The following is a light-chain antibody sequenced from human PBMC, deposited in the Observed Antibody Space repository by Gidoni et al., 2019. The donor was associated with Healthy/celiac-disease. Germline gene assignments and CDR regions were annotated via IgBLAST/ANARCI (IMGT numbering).Light chain of an antibody. Sequence: QSVLTQPPSVSGAPGQRVTIPCTGSSSNSGADYDVHWYQQLPGTAPKPLIFGNSNRPSGVPDRFSGSKSGTSASLAITGLQAEDEADYYCQSYDSSVSGYVFGTGTKVTVL. CDR2: GNS. J-gene: IGLJ1*01. CDR1: SSNSGADYD. CDR3: QSYDSSVSGYV. V-gene: IGLV1-40*01.